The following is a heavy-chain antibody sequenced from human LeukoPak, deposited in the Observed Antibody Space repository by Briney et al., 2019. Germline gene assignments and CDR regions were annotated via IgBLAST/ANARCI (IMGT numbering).Heavy chain of an antibody. Sequence: KPSGSLSLTRTISCGPLSTFHWGWVRAPPREGLEGVGHIFHNGNTNYNPSLKSRATVSADTSKNHFSLSLTSVTAADTAVYYCARGILTGPIYAFELWGLGTMVTVSS. V-gene: IGHV4-59*01. CDR2: IFHNGNT. CDR3: ARGILTGPIYAFEL. J-gene: IGHJ3*01. CDR1: CGPLSTFH. D-gene: IGHD3-9*01.